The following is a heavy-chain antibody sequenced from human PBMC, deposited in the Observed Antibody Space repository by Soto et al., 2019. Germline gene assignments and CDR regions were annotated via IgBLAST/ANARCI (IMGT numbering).Heavy chain of an antibody. CDR3: ARTVAAIRTWLDP. D-gene: IGHD2-15*01. CDR1: GGSISSSNW. Sequence: SDTLSLTSAVSGGSISSSNWWSWVRQPPGKGLEWIGEIYHSGSTNYNPSLKSRVTISVDKSKNQFSLKLSSVTAADTAVYYCARTVAAIRTWLDPWGQVTLVTVSS. V-gene: IGHV4-4*02. CDR2: IYHSGST. J-gene: IGHJ5*02.